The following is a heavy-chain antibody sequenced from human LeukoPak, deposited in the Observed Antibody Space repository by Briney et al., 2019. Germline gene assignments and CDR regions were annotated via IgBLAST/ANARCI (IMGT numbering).Heavy chain of an antibody. CDR1: GGSISSGGYR. CDR3: AREMDAHPRIVV. V-gene: IGHV4-31*11. CDR2: INYSGST. Sequence: PSETLSLTCAVSGGSISSGGYRWTWIRQYPGKGLEWIGYINYSGSTYYNPSLKSRVIISVDTSKNQFSLNLDSVTAADTAVYYCAREMDAHPRIVVWGQGTLVTVSS. J-gene: IGHJ1*01. D-gene: IGHD2-21*01.